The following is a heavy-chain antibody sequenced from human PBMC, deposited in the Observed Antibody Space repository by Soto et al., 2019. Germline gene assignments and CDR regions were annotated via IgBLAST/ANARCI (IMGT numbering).Heavy chain of an antibody. J-gene: IGHJ6*02. CDR1: GFTFSSYA. Sequence: PVGSLRLSCAASGFTFSSYAMSWVRQAPGKGLEWVSAISGSGGSTYYADSVKGRFTISRDNSKNTLYLQMNSLRAEDTAVYYCAKELDIVVVPAAKDVWGQGTTVTVSS. D-gene: IGHD2-2*03. V-gene: IGHV3-23*01. CDR3: AKELDIVVVPAAKDV. CDR2: ISGSGGST.